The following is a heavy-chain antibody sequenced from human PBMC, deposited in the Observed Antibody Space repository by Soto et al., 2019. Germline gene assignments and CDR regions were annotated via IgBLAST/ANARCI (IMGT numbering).Heavy chain of an antibody. CDR1: GFTVSSKY. D-gene: IGHD2-8*01. J-gene: IGHJ4*02. Sequence: LRLSCAASGFTVSSKYMSWVRQAPGKGLEWVAVIWYDGSNKYYADSVKGRFTISRDNSKNTLYLQMNSLRAEDTAVYYCARDYCTNGVCYVRYFDYWGQGTLVTVSS. CDR3: ARDYCTNGVCYVRYFDY. V-gene: IGHV3-33*08. CDR2: IWYDGSNK.